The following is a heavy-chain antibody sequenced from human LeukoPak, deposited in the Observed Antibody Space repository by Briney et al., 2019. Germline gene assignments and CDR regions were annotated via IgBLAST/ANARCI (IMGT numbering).Heavy chain of an antibody. CDR1: GFTFSSYA. CDR3: ARGSAGKGSYWFDP. Sequence: EGSLRLSCAASGFTFSSYAMHWVRRAPGKGLEWVAVISYDGSNKYYADSVKGRFTISRDNSKNTPYLQMNSLRAEDTAVYYCARGSAGKGSYWFDPWGQGTLVTVSS. D-gene: IGHD6-13*01. CDR2: ISYDGSNK. J-gene: IGHJ5*02. V-gene: IGHV3-30-3*01.